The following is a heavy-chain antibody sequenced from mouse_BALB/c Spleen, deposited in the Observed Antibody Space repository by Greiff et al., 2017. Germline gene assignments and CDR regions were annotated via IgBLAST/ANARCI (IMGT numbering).Heavy chain of an antibody. CDR2: INSNGGST. CDR3: ARLNDRAPWFAY. D-gene: IGHD3-1*01. V-gene: IGHV5-6-3*01. J-gene: IGHJ3*01. CDR1: GFTFSSYG. Sequence: DVHLVESGGGLVQPGGSLKLSCAASGFTFSSYGMSWVRQTPDKRLELVATINSNGGSTYYPDTVKGRFTITKDNAKNTLYLQMSSLKSEDTAMYYCARLNDRAPWFAYWGQGTLVTVSA.